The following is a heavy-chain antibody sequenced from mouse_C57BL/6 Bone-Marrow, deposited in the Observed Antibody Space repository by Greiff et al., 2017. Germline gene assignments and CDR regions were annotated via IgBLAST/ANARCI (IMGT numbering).Heavy chain of an antibody. V-gene: IGHV1-64*01. CDR3: ARLIVATRYWYFDV. D-gene: IGHD1-1*01. J-gene: IGHJ1*03. Sequence: VQLQQPGAELVKPGASVKLSCKASGYTFTSYWMHWVKQRPGQGLEWIGMIHPNSGSTNYNEKFKSKATLTVDKSSSTAYMQLSSLTSEDSAVYYCARLIVATRYWYFDVWGTGTTVTVSS. CDR2: IHPNSGST. CDR1: GYTFTSYW.